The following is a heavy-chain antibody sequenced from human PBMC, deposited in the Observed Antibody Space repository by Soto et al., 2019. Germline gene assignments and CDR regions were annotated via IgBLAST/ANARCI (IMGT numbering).Heavy chain of an antibody. V-gene: IGHV1-18*01. CDR1: GYTFTNYG. D-gene: IGHD6-13*01. J-gene: IGHJ4*02. CDR3: ARDSDIAAPGTIDY. Sequence: ASVKVSCKASGYTFTNYGISWVRQAPGQGLEWMGWISAYNGNTNYAQKLQVRATMTTDTSTSTAYMELRSLRSDDTAVYYCARDSDIAAPGTIDYWGQGTLVTVSS. CDR2: ISAYNGNT.